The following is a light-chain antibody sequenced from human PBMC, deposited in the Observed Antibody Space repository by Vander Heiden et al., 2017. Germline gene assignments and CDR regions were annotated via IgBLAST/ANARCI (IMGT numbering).Light chain of an antibody. Sequence: QSALPQPASVSGSPGQSITISCTATSSDIGDYNYVSWYQQHPGKAPKLLIYDVSVRPSGVSNRFSGSKSGNTASLTISGLQAEDETDYYCSLYITSSALVLFGGGTKLTVL. V-gene: IGLV2-14*03. CDR1: SSDIGDYNY. CDR2: DVS. CDR3: SLYITSSALVL. J-gene: IGLJ2*01.